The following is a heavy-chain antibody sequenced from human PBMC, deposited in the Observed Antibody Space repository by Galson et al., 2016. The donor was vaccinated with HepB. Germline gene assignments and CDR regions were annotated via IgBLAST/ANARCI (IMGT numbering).Heavy chain of an antibody. J-gene: IGHJ6*02. D-gene: IGHD3-10*01. Sequence: SLRLSCAASGFRFGSYSMHWVRQAPGKGLEWVAYIPLDGSNKYYRDSVKGRFTISRDNSKNTVYLQMNSLRAEDTAVYYCAKDPYYGSDRGYGMDVWGQGTTVTVSS. CDR3: AKDPYYGSDRGYGMDV. CDR2: IPLDGSNK. CDR1: GFRFGSYS. V-gene: IGHV3-30*18.